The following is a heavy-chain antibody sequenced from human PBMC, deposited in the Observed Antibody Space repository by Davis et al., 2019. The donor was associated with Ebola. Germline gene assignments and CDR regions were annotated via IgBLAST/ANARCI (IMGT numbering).Heavy chain of an antibody. V-gene: IGHV1-69*13. D-gene: IGHD6-6*01. Sequence: SVKVSCKASGGTFSSYAISWVRQAPGQGLEWMGGIIPIFGTANYAQKFQGRVTITADESTSTAYMELSSLRSEDTAVYYCARDGGEQLVRRWGWFDYWGQGTLVTVSS. CDR1: GGTFSSYA. CDR2: IIPIFGTA. J-gene: IGHJ4*02. CDR3: ARDGGEQLVRRWGWFDY.